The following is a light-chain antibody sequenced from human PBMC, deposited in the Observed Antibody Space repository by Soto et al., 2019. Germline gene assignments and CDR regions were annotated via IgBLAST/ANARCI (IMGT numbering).Light chain of an antibody. J-gene: IGKJ3*01. CDR1: QSVTSSY. Sequence: EIVLTQSPGTLSLSPGERATLSRRASQSVTSSYLAWYQQKPGQAPRLLIYGASSRATDIPDRFSGSGSGTDFTLTITRLEPEDFAVYYCQQYGNSPATFGPGTKVDIK. CDR2: GAS. V-gene: IGKV3-20*01. CDR3: QQYGNSPAT.